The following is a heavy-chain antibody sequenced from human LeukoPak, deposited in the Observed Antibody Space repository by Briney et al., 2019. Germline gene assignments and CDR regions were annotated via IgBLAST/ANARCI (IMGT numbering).Heavy chain of an antibody. Sequence: QPGGSLRLSCAASGFTFSSYWMSWVRQAPGKGLEGVANIKQDGSEKYYVDSVKGRFTISRDNAKNSLYLQMNSLRAEDTAVYYCARYYYDSSGYDNWFDPWGQGTLVTVSS. J-gene: IGHJ5*02. CDR1: GFTFSSYW. V-gene: IGHV3-7*01. CDR3: ARYYYDSSGYDNWFDP. CDR2: IKQDGSEK. D-gene: IGHD3-22*01.